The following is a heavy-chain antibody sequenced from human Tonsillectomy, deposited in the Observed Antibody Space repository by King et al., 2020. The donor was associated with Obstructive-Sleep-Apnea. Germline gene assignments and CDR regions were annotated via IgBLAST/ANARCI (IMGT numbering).Heavy chain of an antibody. CDR2: TRNKATSYTT. J-gene: IGHJ6*02. Sequence: EVQLVESGGGLVQPGGSLRLSCAASGFTFSDHYMDWVRQTPGKGLEWVGRTRNKATSYTTEYAASVKGRFTISRDDSKKSLYLQVNSLKTEDTAVYYCTMGFMVDYYYKGMDVWGQGTTVTVSS. D-gene: IGHD4/OR15-4a*01. CDR3: TMGFMVDYYYKGMDV. V-gene: IGHV3-72*01. CDR1: GFTFSDHY.